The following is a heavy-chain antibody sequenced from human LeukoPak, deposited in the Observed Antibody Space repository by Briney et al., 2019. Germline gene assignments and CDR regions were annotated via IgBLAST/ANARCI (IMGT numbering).Heavy chain of an antibody. CDR3: ARVASSVDNY. CDR2: ISTDGTTT. V-gene: IGHV3-74*01. Sequence: GGSLRLSCAASGFTLSNHWMDGVRQPPGKGLVWVSRISTDGTTTIYAASVKGRFTISRDDAKNTLYLQMNSLRAEDTAVYYCARVASSVDNYWGQGTLVTVSS. J-gene: IGHJ4*02. CDR1: GFTLSNHW. D-gene: IGHD6-19*01.